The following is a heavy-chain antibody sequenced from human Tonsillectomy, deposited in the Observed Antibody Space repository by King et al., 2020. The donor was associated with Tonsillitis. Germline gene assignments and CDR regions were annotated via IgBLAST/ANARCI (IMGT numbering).Heavy chain of an antibody. J-gene: IGHJ4*02. CDR1: GYTFTTYG. CDR2: ISPFNGNS. Sequence: VQLVESGPEMKKPGASVKVSCKASGYTFTTYGISWVQQAPGQGLEWMGWISPFNGNSNTAQKFQGRLTMTTDTSTSTVYMELRSLRSDDTAVYYCARDPYGGEFDHWGQGTLVTVSS. CDR3: ARDPYGGEFDH. D-gene: IGHD2-21*01. V-gene: IGHV1-18*01.